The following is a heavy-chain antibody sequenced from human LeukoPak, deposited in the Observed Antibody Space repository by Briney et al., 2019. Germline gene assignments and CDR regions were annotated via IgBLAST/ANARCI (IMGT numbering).Heavy chain of an antibody. CDR1: GFTFDDYA. J-gene: IGHJ6*04. Sequence: GGSLRLSCAASGFTFDDYAMHWVRQAPGKGLGWVSLISWDGGSTYYADSVKGRFTISRGNSRHTLYLQMNSLGAEDTALYYCAKDKEYSGFGPILSGYYYGMDVWGKGTTVTVSS. CDR3: AKDKEYSGFGPILSGYYYGMDV. CDR2: ISWDGGST. V-gene: IGHV3-43D*04. D-gene: IGHD5-12*01.